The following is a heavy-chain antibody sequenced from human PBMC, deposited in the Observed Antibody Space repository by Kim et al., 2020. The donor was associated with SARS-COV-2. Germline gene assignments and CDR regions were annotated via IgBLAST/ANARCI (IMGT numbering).Heavy chain of an antibody. CDR3: ARHVTIAAELFDY. J-gene: IGHJ4*02. CDR2: IYYSGST. Sequence: SETLSLTCTVSGGSISSSSYYWGWIRQPPGKGLVWIGSIYYSGSTYYNPSLKSRVTISVDTSKNQFSLKLSSVTAADTAVLYSARHVTIAAELFDYWGQGTLVTVSS. D-gene: IGHD6-13*01. V-gene: IGHV4-39*01. CDR1: GGSISSSSYY.